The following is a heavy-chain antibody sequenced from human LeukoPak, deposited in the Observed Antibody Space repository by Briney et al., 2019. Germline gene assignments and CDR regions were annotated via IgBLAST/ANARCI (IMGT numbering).Heavy chain of an antibody. Sequence: GASVKVSCKASGYTFTDFGISWVRQAPGQGLEWMGWISAYNGNKNYVQKFQGRVTMTTDTSTSTAYMELRSLRSDDTAVYYCARDNADYGDYPDDAFDIWGQGTMVTVSS. J-gene: IGHJ3*02. CDR3: ARDNADYGDYPDDAFDI. V-gene: IGHV1-18*01. D-gene: IGHD4-17*01. CDR1: GYTFTDFG. CDR2: ISAYNGNK.